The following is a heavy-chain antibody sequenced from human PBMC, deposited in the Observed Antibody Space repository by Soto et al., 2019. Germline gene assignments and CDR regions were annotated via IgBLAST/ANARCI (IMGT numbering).Heavy chain of an antibody. V-gene: IGHV3-64D*06. Sequence: LRLSCSVFGFTFSSYAMHWVRQAPGKGLQYVSSISSNGVSTYYADSVKGRFTISRDNSKNTLYLQMSSLRVEDTAVYYCVKDRYVDYWGQGTLVTVSS. CDR1: GFTFSSYA. J-gene: IGHJ4*02. CDR2: ISSNGVST. CDR3: VKDRYVDY.